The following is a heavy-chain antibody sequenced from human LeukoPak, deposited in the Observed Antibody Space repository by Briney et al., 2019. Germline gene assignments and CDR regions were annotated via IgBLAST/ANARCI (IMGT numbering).Heavy chain of an antibody. Sequence: GRALRLSCAASRYFFSSYAIHCGRQAPGKGVEWVATISYDGDNKYYADSAKGRFTISRDNSKNTLYLQMNSLRAEDTAVYYCARGRNLVAISGYFDYWGQGTLVTVSS. CDR2: ISYDGDNK. V-gene: IGHV3-30-3*01. CDR3: ARGRNLVAISGYFDY. D-gene: IGHD3-22*01. J-gene: IGHJ4*02. CDR1: RYFFSSYA.